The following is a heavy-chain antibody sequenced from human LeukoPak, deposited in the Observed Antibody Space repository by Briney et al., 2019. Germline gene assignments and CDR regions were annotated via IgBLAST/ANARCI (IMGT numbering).Heavy chain of an antibody. Sequence: GGSLRLSCAASGFTFSSYWMHWVRQAPGKGLVWISRINSDGSGTSYADSVKGRFTISRDNAKNTLYLQMNSLRAEDTAVYYCASADDGANSWVNYWGQGTLVTVSS. J-gene: IGHJ4*02. CDR1: GFTFSSYW. D-gene: IGHD4-23*01. CDR3: ASADDGANSWVNY. CDR2: INSDGSGT. V-gene: IGHV3-74*01.